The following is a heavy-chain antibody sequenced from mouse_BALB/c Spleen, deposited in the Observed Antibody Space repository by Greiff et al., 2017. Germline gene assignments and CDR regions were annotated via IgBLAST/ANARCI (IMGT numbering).Heavy chain of an antibody. CDR2: IWGDGST. Sequence: VKLMESGPGLVAPSQSLSITCTVSGFSLTGYGVNWVRQPPGKGLEWLGMIWGDGSTDYNSALKSRLSISKDNSKSQVFLKLNSLQTDDTATYYCAKSLLRLRGYAMDYWGQGTSVTVSS. J-gene: IGHJ4*01. V-gene: IGHV2-6-7*01. D-gene: IGHD1-2*01. CDR1: GFSLTGYG. CDR3: AKSLLRLRGYAMDY.